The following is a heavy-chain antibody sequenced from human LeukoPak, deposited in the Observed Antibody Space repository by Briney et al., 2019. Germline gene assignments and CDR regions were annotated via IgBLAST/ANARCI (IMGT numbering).Heavy chain of an antibody. V-gene: IGHV3-7*01. CDR3: GRHRSGSGTYFIDY. CDR2: MKKDGSET. D-gene: IGHD3-10*01. Sequence: GGSLRLSCVVSGFTFSSYSMIWVRQAPGKGLQWVANMKKDGSETNYVDSVKGRFTISRENAKNSLYLQMNSLRAEDTAVYYCGRHRSGSGTYFIDYWGQGTLVSVSS. CDR1: GFTFSSYS. J-gene: IGHJ4*02.